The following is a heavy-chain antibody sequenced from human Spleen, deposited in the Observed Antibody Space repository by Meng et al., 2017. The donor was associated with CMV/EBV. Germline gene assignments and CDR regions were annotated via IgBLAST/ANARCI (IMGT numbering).Heavy chain of an antibody. CDR1: GGSISSSSYY. CDR3: AREPYYYDSSGYIDY. CDR2: IYYSGST. V-gene: IGHV4-39*07. D-gene: IGHD3-22*01. Sequence: QLPLQESGPGLVKPSETLSLTCTVSGGSISSSSYYWGWIRQPPGKGLEWIGSIYYSGSTYYNPSLKSRVTISVDTSKNQFSLKLSSVTAADTAVYYCAREPYYYDSSGYIDYWSQGTLVTVSS. J-gene: IGHJ4*02.